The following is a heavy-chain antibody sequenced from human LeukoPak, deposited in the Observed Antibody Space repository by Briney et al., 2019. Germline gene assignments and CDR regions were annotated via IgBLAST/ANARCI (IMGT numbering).Heavy chain of an antibody. CDR3: VGFDY. CDR2: ISDTGVT. J-gene: IGHJ4*02. V-gene: IGHV3-64D*06. CDR1: GFTFSSYD. Sequence: PGGSLRLSCSASGFTFSSYDMYWVRQAPGKGLEYVSAISDTGVTYYTDSVKGRLTISRDNSKNTVHLQMGSLRAEDTAIYYCVGFDYWGQGTLVTVSS.